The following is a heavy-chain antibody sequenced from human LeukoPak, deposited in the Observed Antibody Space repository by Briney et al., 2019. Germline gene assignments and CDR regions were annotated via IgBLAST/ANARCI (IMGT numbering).Heavy chain of an antibody. CDR3: ARLTAIAAATFGS. CDR1: GFTCSSYE. D-gene: IGHD6-13*01. CDR2: ISSSGSTI. J-gene: IGHJ5*02. V-gene: IGHV3-48*03. Sequence: PGGSLRLSCAASGFTCSSYEMNWVRQAPGKGLEWVSYISSSGSTIYYADSVKGRFTISRDNAKNSLYLQMNSLRAEDTAVYYCARLTAIAAATFGSWGQGTLVTVSS.